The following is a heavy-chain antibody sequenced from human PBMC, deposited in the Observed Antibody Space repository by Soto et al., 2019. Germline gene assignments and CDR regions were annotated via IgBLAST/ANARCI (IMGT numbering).Heavy chain of an antibody. D-gene: IGHD2-2*01. J-gene: IGHJ6*03. CDR2: INHSGST. CDR3: ARRRYCSSTSCYGYYYYYMDV. Sequence: SETLSLTCAVYGGSFSGYYWSWIRQPPGKGLEWIGEINHSGSTNYNPSLKSRVTISVDTSKNQFSLKLSSVTAADTAVYYCARRRYCSSTSCYGYYYYYMDVWGKGTTVTVFS. CDR1: GGSFSGYY. V-gene: IGHV4-34*01.